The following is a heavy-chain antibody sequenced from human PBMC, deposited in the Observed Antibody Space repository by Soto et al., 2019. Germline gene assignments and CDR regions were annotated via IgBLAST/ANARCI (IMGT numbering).Heavy chain of an antibody. D-gene: IGHD2-2*02. CDR3: AKDVCSGSTTNCYTRLDF. CDR1: GFTFDDYA. V-gene: IGHV3-43D*04. CDR2: ISWDGGRT. J-gene: IGHJ4*02. Sequence: PGGSLRLSCAASGFTFDDYAMHWVRQAPGKGLEWVSLISWDGGRTYYADSVRGRFIVSRDSSKNSLYLQMSSLRVEDTALYYCAKDVCSGSTTNCYTRLDFWGQRALVTVSS.